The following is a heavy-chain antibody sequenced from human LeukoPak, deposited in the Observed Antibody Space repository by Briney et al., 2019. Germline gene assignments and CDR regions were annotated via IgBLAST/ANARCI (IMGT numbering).Heavy chain of an antibody. Sequence: GGSLRLSCAASGFTFSSYGMHWVRQAPGKGLEWVAVIWYDGSNKYYADSVKGRFTISRDNSKNTLYLQMNSLRAEDTAVYYCAGDPGGMDVWGKGTTVTVSS. CDR3: AGDPGGMDV. CDR2: IWYDGSNK. J-gene: IGHJ6*04. V-gene: IGHV3-33*01. CDR1: GFTFSSYG.